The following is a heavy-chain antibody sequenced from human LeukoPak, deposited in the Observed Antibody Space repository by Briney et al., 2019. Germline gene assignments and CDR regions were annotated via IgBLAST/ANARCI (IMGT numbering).Heavy chain of an antibody. J-gene: IGHJ4*02. CDR3: ARGYFWAIAVAGYYFDY. Sequence: PPETLSLTCTVSGGSISSYYWTWFRQPPGKGLEWIGDIYYSGGTNYNPSFKSRVTMSVDTSKNQFSLKLSSVTAADTAVYYCARGYFWAIAVAGYYFDYWGQGTLVTVSS. CDR2: IYYSGGT. CDR1: GGSISSYY. V-gene: IGHV4-59*01. D-gene: IGHD6-19*01.